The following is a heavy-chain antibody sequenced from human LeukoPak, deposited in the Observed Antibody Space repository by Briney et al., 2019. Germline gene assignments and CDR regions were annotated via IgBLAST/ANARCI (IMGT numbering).Heavy chain of an antibody. V-gene: IGHV3-43D*03. CDR3: AKDTSRVTTMGFDY. CDR2: ISWDGGST. CDR1: GFTFDDYA. J-gene: IGHJ4*02. Sequence: PGGSLRLSCAASGFTFDDYAMHWVRQAPGKGLEWVSLISWDGGSTYYADSVKGRFTISRDNSKNSLYLQMNSLRAEATALYYCAKDTSRVTTMGFDYWGQGTLVTVSS. D-gene: IGHD4-17*01.